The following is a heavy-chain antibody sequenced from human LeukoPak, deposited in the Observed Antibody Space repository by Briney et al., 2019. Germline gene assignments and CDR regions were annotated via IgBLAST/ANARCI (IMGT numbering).Heavy chain of an antibody. V-gene: IGHV3-30-3*01. J-gene: IGHJ6*02. D-gene: IGHD5-12*01. CDR1: GFTFSSYA. CDR2: ISYDGSNK. CDR3: ARDRDVVGGSEGMDV. Sequence: GGSLRLSCAASGFTFSSYAMHWVRQAPGKGLEWVAVISYDGSNKYYADSVKGRFTISRDNSKNTLYLQMNSLRAEDTAVYYCARDRDVVGGSEGMDVWGQGTTVTVSS.